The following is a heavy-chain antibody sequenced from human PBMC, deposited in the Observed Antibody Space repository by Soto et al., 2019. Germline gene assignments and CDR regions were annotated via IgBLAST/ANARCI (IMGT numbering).Heavy chain of an antibody. Sequence: QVQLQESGPGLVKPSETLSLTCTVSGGSVSSGSYYWSWIRQPPGKGLEWIGYIYYSGSTNYNPSLKSRVTISVATSKNQFSLKLSSVTAADTAVYYCARVAAAGRGDYWGQGTLGTVSS. J-gene: IGHJ4*02. V-gene: IGHV4-61*01. CDR1: GGSVSSGSYY. CDR3: ARVAAAGRGDY. D-gene: IGHD6-13*01. CDR2: IYYSGST.